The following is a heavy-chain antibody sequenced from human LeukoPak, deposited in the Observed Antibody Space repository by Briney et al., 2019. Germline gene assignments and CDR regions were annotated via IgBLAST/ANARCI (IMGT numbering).Heavy chain of an antibody. CDR3: ASFQLLPPPPADY. CDR2: IYTSGST. D-gene: IGHD2-2*01. Sequence: SETLFLTCTVSGGSFSSRPYYWSWIRQPAGKGLEWIGRIYTSGSTNYNPSLKSRVTISVDTSKNQFSLKLSSVTAAHTAVYYCASFQLLPPPPADYWGQGTLVTVSS. V-gene: IGHV4-61*02. J-gene: IGHJ4*02. CDR1: GGSFSSRPYY.